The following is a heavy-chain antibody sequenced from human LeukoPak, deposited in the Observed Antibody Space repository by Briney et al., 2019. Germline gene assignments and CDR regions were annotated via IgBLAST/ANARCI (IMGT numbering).Heavy chain of an antibody. CDR1: GGSISSYY. J-gene: IGHJ6*02. Sequence: SETLSLTCTVSGGSISSYYWSWIRQPPGKGLEWIGYIYYSGSTNYNPSLKSRVTISVDTSKNQFSLKLSSATAADTAVYYCARDRDRAAATPYGMDVWGQGTTVTVSS. V-gene: IGHV4-59*01. CDR3: ARDRDRAAATPYGMDV. CDR2: IYYSGST. D-gene: IGHD2-15*01.